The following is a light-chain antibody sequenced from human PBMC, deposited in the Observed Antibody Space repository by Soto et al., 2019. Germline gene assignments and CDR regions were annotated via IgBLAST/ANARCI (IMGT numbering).Light chain of an antibody. J-gene: IGKJ3*01. CDR3: QQINSYPRT. CDR1: QSIASS. Sequence: TQSPATLSVSPGERVTLSCRASQSIASSLAWYQQKPGKAPKLLIYAASTLQSGVPSRFSGSGSGTDFALTISSLQPEDFATYYCQQINSYPRTFGPGTKVDFK. V-gene: IGKV1-9*01. CDR2: AAS.